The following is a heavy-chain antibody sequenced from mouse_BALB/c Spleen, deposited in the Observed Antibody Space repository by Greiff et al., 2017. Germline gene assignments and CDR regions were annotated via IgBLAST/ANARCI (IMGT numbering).Heavy chain of an antibody. D-gene: IGHD3-3*01. Sequence: QVQLQQSGAELARPGASVKLSCKASGYTFTSYWMQWVKQRPGQGLEWIGAIYPGDGDTRYTQKFKGKATLTADKSSSTAYMQLSSLASEDSAVYYCARPGTPDGFAYWGQGTLVTVSA. V-gene: IGHV1-87*01. CDR2: IYPGDGDT. CDR3: ARPGTPDGFAY. J-gene: IGHJ3*01. CDR1: GYTFTSYW.